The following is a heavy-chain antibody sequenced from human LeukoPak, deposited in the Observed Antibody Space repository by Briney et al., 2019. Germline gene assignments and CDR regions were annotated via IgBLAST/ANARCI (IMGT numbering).Heavy chain of an antibody. Sequence: KPSETLSLTCAVYGGSFSGYYWSWIRQPPGKGLEWIGEINHSRSTNYNPSLKSRVTISVDTSKNQFSLKLGSVTAADTALYYCARLASCSSSCYFDYWGQGSLVTVSS. CDR3: ARLASCSSSCYFDY. CDR2: INHSRST. D-gene: IGHD2-21*01. CDR1: GGSFSGYY. J-gene: IGHJ4*02. V-gene: IGHV4-34*01.